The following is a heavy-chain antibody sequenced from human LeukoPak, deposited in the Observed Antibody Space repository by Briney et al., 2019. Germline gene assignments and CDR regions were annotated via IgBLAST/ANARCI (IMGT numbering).Heavy chain of an antibody. Sequence: ASVKVSCKVSGYTLTELSMHWVRQAPGKGLEWMGGFDPEDGETIYAQKFQDRVTMTEDTSTDTAYMELSSLRSEDTAVYYCATARFGTNWFDPWGQGTLVTVSS. J-gene: IGHJ5*02. D-gene: IGHD3-16*01. CDR3: ATARFGTNWFDP. CDR2: FDPEDGET. CDR1: GYTLTELS. V-gene: IGHV1-24*01.